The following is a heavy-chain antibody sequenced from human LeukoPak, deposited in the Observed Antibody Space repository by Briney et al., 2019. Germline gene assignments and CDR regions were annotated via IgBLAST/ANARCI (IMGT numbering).Heavy chain of an antibody. CDR1: GYTLTELS. CDR3: ATSVYCTKGVCPDRDV. CDR2: FDPEDGET. J-gene: IGHJ6*02. V-gene: IGHV1-24*01. Sequence: ASVKVSCKVSGYTLTELSMHWVRQAPGKGLEWMGGFDPEDGETIYAQKFQGRVTMTEDTSTDTAYMELSSLGSEDTAVYYCATSVYCTKGVCPDRDVGGQGPTVTVSS. D-gene: IGHD2-8*01.